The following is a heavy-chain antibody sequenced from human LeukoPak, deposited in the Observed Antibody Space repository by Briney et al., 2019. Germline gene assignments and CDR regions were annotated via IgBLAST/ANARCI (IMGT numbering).Heavy chain of an antibody. Sequence: GGSLRLSCTASGFTFGDYAMSWVRQAPGKGLEWVAFIRYDGSNKYYADSVKGRFTISRDNSKNTLYLQMNSLRAEDTAVYYCAKDEADYDSSGYYPDPIWGQGTMVTVSS. D-gene: IGHD3-22*01. J-gene: IGHJ3*02. V-gene: IGHV3-30*02. CDR3: AKDEADYDSSGYYPDPI. CDR1: GFTFGDYA. CDR2: IRYDGSNK.